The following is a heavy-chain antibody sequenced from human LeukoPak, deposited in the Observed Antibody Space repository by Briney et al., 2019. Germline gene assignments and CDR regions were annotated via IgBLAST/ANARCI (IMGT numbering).Heavy chain of an antibody. CDR3: ASTEPNAVLGYYYYYYMDV. CDR1: GGTFGSYA. CDR2: IIPIFGTA. D-gene: IGHD1-14*01. V-gene: IGHV1-69*01. J-gene: IGHJ6*03. Sequence: SVKVSCKASGGTFGSYAISWVRQAPGQGLEWMGGIIPIFGTANYAQKFQGRVTITADESTSTAYVELSSLRSEDTAVYYCASTEPNAVLGYYYYYYMDVWGKGTTVTISS.